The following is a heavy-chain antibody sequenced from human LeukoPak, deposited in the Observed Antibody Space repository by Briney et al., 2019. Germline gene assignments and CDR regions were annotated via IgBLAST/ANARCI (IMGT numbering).Heavy chain of an antibody. J-gene: IGHJ4*02. CDR3: VRDKAGGWYATFDY. CDR1: GFTFSSYA. D-gene: IGHD6-19*01. Sequence: GGSLRLSCAASGFTFSSYAMSWVRQAPGKGLEWVAVISYHGKTIQYADSVKGRFTISRDNSKNTLFLQMNRLRVEDTAVYYCVRDKAGGWYATFDYWGQGTLVTVSS. V-gene: IGHV3-30*03. CDR2: ISYHGKTI.